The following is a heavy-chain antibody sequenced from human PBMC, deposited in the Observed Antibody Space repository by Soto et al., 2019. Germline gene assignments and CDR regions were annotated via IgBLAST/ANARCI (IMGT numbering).Heavy chain of an antibody. CDR3: ARGVYGSGNYYTGPSAFDI. CDR2: TIPVFNTA. D-gene: IGHD3-10*01. Sequence: QVQLEQSGAEVKKPGSSVKVSCKASGGTLSDHGVAWLRQAPGQGLEWMGGTIPVFNTAKYAQKFQGRVTVTADKFTNIGYMELSSLISEDTAFYFCARGVYGSGNYYTGPSAFDIWGQGTMVIVSS. J-gene: IGHJ3*02. CDR1: GGTLSDHG. V-gene: IGHV1-69*06.